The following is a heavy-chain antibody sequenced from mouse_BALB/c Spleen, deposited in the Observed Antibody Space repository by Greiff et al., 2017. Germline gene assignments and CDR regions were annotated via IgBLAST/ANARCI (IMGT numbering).Heavy chain of an antibody. CDR1: GFTFSSFG. Sequence: EVQLVESGGGLVPPGGSRKLSCAASGFTFSSFGMHWVRQAPEKGLEWVAYISSGSSTIYYADTVKGRFTISRDNPKNTLFLQMTSQRSEDTAMYYCARSEDYYGSGYWGQGTSVTVSS. V-gene: IGHV5-17*02. J-gene: IGHJ4*01. CDR3: ARSEDYYGSGY. CDR2: ISSGSSTI.